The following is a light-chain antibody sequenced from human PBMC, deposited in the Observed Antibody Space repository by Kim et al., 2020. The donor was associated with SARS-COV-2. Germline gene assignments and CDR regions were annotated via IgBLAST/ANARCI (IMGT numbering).Light chain of an antibody. J-gene: IGLJ2*01. Sequence: SYELTQPPSVSVAPGKTARITCGGNNIGSKSVYWYQQKSGQAPVLVVFDDSDRPSGIPERFSGSRSGNTATLPVIRVEAGDEADYYCQVWDTNSDHVVFGGGTQLTVL. CDR3: QVWDTNSDHVV. V-gene: IGLV3-21*03. CDR1: NIGSKS. CDR2: DDS.